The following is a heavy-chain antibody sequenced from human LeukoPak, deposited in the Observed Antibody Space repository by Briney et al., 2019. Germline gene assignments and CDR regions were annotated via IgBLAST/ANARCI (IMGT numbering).Heavy chain of an antibody. Sequence: PGRSLRLSCAASGFTFTTYAMHWVRQAPGEGLEWVAVISDDGSNISYLDSVKGRFTISRNNSKDTLYLQMNSLRAEDTAVYYCSRVARESSSWYYFDYWGEGTLVTVSS. CDR3: SRVARESSSWYYFDY. D-gene: IGHD6-13*01. CDR2: ISDDGSNI. V-gene: IGHV3-30*04. J-gene: IGHJ4*02. CDR1: GFTFTTYA.